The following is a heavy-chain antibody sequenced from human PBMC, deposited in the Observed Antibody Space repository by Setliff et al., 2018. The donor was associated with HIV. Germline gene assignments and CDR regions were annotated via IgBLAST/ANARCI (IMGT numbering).Heavy chain of an antibody. J-gene: IGHJ6*03. V-gene: IGHV4-61*05. CDR1: GASISSSSHH. CDR2: IYIYNSGST. Sequence: PSETLSLTCTVSGASISSSSHHWAWIRQPPGKGLEWIGYIYIYNSGSTNYNPSLTSRVTISADTSRNQFSLKLTSVTAADTAVYYCARQITMVRGVYQPYYYYYMDVWGKGTTVTVSS. D-gene: IGHD3-10*01. CDR3: ARQITMVRGVYQPYYYYYMDV.